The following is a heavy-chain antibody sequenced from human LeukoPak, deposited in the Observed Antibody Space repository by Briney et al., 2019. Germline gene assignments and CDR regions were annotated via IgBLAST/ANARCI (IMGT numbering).Heavy chain of an antibody. Sequence: GGSLRLSCAASGFTFSSYAVSWVRQAPGEGLEWVSAISGSGGSTYYADSAKGRFTISRDNSKNTLYLQMNSLRAEDTAVYYCAKDSTVTLFYYYYGMDVWGQGTTVTVSS. CDR2: ISGSGGST. D-gene: IGHD4-17*01. V-gene: IGHV3-23*01. CDR3: AKDSTVTLFYYYYGMDV. CDR1: GFTFSSYA. J-gene: IGHJ6*02.